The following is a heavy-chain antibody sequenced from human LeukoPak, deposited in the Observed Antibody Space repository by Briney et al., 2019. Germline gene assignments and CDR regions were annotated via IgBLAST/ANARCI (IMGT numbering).Heavy chain of an antibody. J-gene: IGHJ4*02. CDR2: ISSSGGSI. Sequence: GGSLRLSCAASGFTFSDYYMSWIRQAPGKGLEWGSYISSSGGSIYYADSVKGRFTISRDNAKNSLYLQMNSLRAEDTAVYYCARASQWLPTDYWGQGTLVTVSS. D-gene: IGHD6-19*01. CDR1: GFTFSDYY. V-gene: IGHV3-11*04. CDR3: ARASQWLPTDY.